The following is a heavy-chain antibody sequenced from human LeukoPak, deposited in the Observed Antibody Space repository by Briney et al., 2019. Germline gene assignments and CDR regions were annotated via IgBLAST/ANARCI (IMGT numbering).Heavy chain of an antibody. D-gene: IGHD6-19*01. J-gene: IGHJ5*02. V-gene: IGHV4-59*01. CDR1: GGSISSYY. CDR2: IYYSGST. CDR3: ARDRDSSGWGA. Sequence: PSETLSLTCTVSGGSISSYYWSWIRQPPGKGLEWIGYIYYSGSTNYNPSLKSRVTISVDTSKNQFSLKLSSVTAADTAVYYCARDRDSSGWGAWGQGTLVTVSS.